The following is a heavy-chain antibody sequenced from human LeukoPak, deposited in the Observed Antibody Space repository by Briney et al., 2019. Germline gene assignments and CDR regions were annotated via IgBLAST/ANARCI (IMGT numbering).Heavy chain of an antibody. CDR3: AKQLGYCSDGSCYFPY. CDR1: GFTFSRYA. Sequence: GGSLRLSCAASGFTFSRYAIHWVRQAPGKGLEWVAVISYDGSNKYYADSVKGRFTISRDNSKSTLCLQMNSLRAEDTAVYYCAKQLGYCSDGSCYFPYWGQGTLVTVSS. D-gene: IGHD2-15*01. CDR2: ISYDGSNK. J-gene: IGHJ4*02. V-gene: IGHV3-30-3*02.